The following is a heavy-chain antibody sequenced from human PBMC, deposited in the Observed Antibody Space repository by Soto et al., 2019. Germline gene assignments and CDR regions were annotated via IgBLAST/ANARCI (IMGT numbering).Heavy chain of an antibody. V-gene: IGHV2-5*01. Sequence: SGPALVNPTQTLTLTCTFSGFSLSTTGVGVSWIRQPPGKALEWLALIYWHDDERYSPSLKSRLTITKDTSKNQVVLTMTNMDPVDTATYYCAHRGGATVGLYYFDYWGQGALVTVSS. CDR3: AHRGGATVGLYYFDY. D-gene: IGHD3-16*01. CDR1: GFSLSTTGVG. CDR2: IYWHDDE. J-gene: IGHJ4*02.